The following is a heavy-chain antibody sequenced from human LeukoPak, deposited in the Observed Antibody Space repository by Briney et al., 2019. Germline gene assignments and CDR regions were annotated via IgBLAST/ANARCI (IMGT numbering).Heavy chain of an antibody. V-gene: IGHV3-30-3*01. CDR2: ISYDGSNK. D-gene: IGHD2-21*02. CDR1: GFTFSSYA. CDR3: AKASWNIVVVTPCDY. J-gene: IGHJ4*02. Sequence: GGSLRLSCAASGFTFSSYAMHWVRQAPGKGLEWVAVISYDGSNKYYADSVKGRFTISRDNSKNTLYLQMNSLRAEDTAVYYCAKASWNIVVVTPCDYWGQGTLVTVSS.